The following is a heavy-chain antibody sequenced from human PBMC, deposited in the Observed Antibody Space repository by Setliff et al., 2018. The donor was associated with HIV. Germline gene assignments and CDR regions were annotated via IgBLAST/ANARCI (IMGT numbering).Heavy chain of an antibody. CDR3: ARRAGSDYFTRFDY. Sequence: LSETLSLTCAVYGGSFSGYYWSWIRQSPGKGPEWIGEINHSGSTNYNPSLKSRVTILGDTSKNQFSLKLSSVTAADTAVYYCARRAGSDYFTRFDYWGQGTLVTVSS. V-gene: IGHV4-34*01. J-gene: IGHJ4*02. D-gene: IGHD3-10*01. CDR2: INHSGST. CDR1: GGSFSGYY.